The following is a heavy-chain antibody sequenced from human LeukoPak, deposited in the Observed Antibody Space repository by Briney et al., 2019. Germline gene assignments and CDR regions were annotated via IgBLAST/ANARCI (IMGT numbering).Heavy chain of an antibody. CDR3: ARDLYSSGWGYFDY. D-gene: IGHD6-19*01. CDR2: IYHSGST. V-gene: IGHV4-38-2*02. Sequence: SETLSLTCTVSGYSISRDYYWGWIRQPPGKGLEWIGSIYHSGSTYYNPSLKSRVTISLDTSENQFSLKLSSVTAADTAVYYCARDLYSSGWGYFDYWGQGTLVTVSS. J-gene: IGHJ4*02. CDR1: GYSISRDYY.